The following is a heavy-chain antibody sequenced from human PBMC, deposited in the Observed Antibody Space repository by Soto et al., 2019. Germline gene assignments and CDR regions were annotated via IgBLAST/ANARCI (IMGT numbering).Heavy chain of an antibody. D-gene: IGHD6-19*01. V-gene: IGHV1-3*04. Sequence: ASVKVSCKASGYTFITYVIHWVRQVPGQRLQWMGWINTVNGNTKYSQNFQGRVTFSKDPSANTASMELSSLRSEDTAVYYCARDKDRSGWYNWFDPWGQGTLVTVSS. J-gene: IGHJ5*02. CDR3: ARDKDRSGWYNWFDP. CDR2: INTVNGNT. CDR1: GYTFITYV.